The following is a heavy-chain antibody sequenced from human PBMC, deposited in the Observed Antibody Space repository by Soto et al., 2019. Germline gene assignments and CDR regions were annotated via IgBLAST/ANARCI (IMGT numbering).Heavy chain of an antibody. Sequence: QVQLVQSGAEVKKPGSSVKVSCKASGGTFSSYAISWVRQAPGQGLEWMGGIIPIFGTANYAQKFQGRVTITADESTSTAYMELSSLRSEDTAVYYCARGSLGYCSGGSCNYYYSMDVWGQGTTVTVSS. J-gene: IGHJ6*02. CDR2: IIPIFGTA. CDR1: GGTFSSYA. CDR3: ARGSLGYCSGGSCNYYYSMDV. V-gene: IGHV1-69*01. D-gene: IGHD2-15*01.